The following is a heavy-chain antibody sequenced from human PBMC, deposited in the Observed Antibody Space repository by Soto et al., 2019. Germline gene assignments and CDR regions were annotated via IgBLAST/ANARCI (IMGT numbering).Heavy chain of an antibody. CDR1: GGSISSYS. CDR3: ARARFCTSTSCYHDFDF. Sequence: PSETLSLTCTVSGGSISSYSWSWIRQPPGRGMEWIGYIYKNGRTDDNPSLKSRVTISVDTSKNHFSLKLSSVTPADTAVYYCARARFCTSTSCYHDFDFWGQGTLVTVSS. D-gene: IGHD2-2*01. J-gene: IGHJ4*02. CDR2: IYKNGRT. V-gene: IGHV4-59*01.